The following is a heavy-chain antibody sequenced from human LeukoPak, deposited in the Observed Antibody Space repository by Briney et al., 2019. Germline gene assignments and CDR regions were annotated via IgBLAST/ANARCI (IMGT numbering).Heavy chain of an antibody. V-gene: IGHV3-23*01. Sequence: GGSLRLSCAASGFTFSSYAMSWVRQAPGKGLEWVSAISGSGGSTYYADSVKGRFTISRDNSKNTLFLQMNSLRAEDTAMYYCARALGGQQPFGAWGQGTLVTVSS. J-gene: IGHJ4*02. CDR1: GFTFSSYA. D-gene: IGHD6-13*01. CDR3: ARALGGQQPFGA. CDR2: ISGSGGST.